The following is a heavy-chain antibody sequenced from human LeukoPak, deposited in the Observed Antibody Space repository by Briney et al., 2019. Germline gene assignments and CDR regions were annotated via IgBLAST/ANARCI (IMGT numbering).Heavy chain of an antibody. V-gene: IGHV3-21*01. Sequence: GGSLRLSCAASGFTFSSYSMNWVRQAPGKGLEWVSSISSSSSYIYYADSVKGRFTISRDNAKNSLYPQMNSLRAEDTAVYYCAREPTSCSGGSCDYYYMDVWGKGTTVTVSS. CDR2: ISSSSSYI. CDR3: AREPTSCSGGSCDYYYMDV. D-gene: IGHD2-15*01. J-gene: IGHJ6*03. CDR1: GFTFSSYS.